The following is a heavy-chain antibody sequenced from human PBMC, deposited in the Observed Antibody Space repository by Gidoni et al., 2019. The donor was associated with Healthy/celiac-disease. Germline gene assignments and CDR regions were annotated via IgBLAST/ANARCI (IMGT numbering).Heavy chain of an antibody. CDR3: AKGPTVFPWWFDP. CDR1: GFTFSSYA. J-gene: IGHJ5*02. D-gene: IGHD3-10*02. V-gene: IGHV3-23*01. CDR2: ISDSAGST. Sequence: EVQLLESGGELVQPGGSLSPSCAASGFTFSSYAMSWVRQAPGKGLEWGSSISDSAGSTYYADSVKGRFTISRDNSKNTLYLQMNSLRAEDTALYYCAKGPTVFPWWFDPWGQGTLVSVSS.